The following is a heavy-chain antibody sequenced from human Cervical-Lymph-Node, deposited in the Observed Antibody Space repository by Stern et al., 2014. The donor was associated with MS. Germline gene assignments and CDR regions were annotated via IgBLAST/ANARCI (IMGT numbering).Heavy chain of an antibody. J-gene: IGHJ4*02. V-gene: IGHV3-30*18. D-gene: IGHD2-21*01. CDR2: ISFDGSNK. CDR3: AKTGANSLFDY. Sequence: QVQLVESGGGVVQPGRSLRLSCAASGFTFRNYGMHWVRQAPGEGLEWVAGISFDGSNKYYGDSVKGRFNISRDNSKNMLYLQMNSLRVEDTAVYYCAKTGANSLFDYWGQGTLVIVSS. CDR1: GFTFRNYG.